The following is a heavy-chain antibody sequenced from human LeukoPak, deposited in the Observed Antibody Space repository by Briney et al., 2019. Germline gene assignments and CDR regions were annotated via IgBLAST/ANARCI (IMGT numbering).Heavy chain of an antibody. V-gene: IGHV4-38-2*02. J-gene: IGHJ3*02. CDR1: GYSISSGYY. CDR2: IYYSGST. Sequence: SETLSLTCTVSGYSISSGYYWGWIRQPPGKGLEWIGSIYYSGSTYYNPSLKSRVTISVDTSKNQFSLKLSSVTAADTAVYYCAKLAGAFDIWGQGTMVTVSS. CDR3: AKLAGAFDI. D-gene: IGHD2-15*01.